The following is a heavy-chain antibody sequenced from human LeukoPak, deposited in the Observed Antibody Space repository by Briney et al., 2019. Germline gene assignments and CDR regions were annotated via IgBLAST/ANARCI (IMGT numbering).Heavy chain of an antibody. D-gene: IGHD2-15*01. CDR2: IHTSGSS. Sequence: PSETLSLTYTVSGDSISTYHWSWIRQPAGKGLEWIGRIHTSGSSNYNPSLKSRVTMSVDTSKNQFSLKLTSVTAADTAVYYCARGSSGARFDYWGQGTLVTVSS. CDR1: GDSISTYH. CDR3: ARGSSGARFDY. J-gene: IGHJ4*02. V-gene: IGHV4-4*07.